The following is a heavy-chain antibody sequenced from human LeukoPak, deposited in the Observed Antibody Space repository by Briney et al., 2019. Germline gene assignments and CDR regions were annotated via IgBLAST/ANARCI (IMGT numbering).Heavy chain of an antibody. D-gene: IGHD2-21*02. CDR2: IDPNGGGS. CDR3: ARDWWGPGRTPAANWFNP. CDR1: GFPLTAYY. J-gene: IGHJ5*02. Sequence: ASVKVSCKASGFPLTAYYIHWVRQAPGQGLEWMGRIDPNGGGSKFAQRFRGRVTLTWDTSIATVYMHLSRLTSDDTAIYYCARDWWGPGRTPAANWFNPWGQGTLVTVPS. V-gene: IGHV1-2*06.